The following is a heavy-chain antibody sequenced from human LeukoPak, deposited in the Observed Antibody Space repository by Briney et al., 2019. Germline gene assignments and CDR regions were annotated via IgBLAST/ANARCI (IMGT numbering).Heavy chain of an antibody. CDR2: ISGSGGST. V-gene: IGHV3-23*01. D-gene: IGHD2-2*01. Sequence: PGGSLRLSCAASGFTLSSYAMSWVRQAPGKGLEWVSAISGSGGSTYYADSVKGRFTISRDNSKNTLYLQMNSLRAEDTAVYYCAKDLNVGSTFYGMDVWGQGTTVTVSS. J-gene: IGHJ6*02. CDR3: AKDLNVGSTFYGMDV. CDR1: GFTLSSYA.